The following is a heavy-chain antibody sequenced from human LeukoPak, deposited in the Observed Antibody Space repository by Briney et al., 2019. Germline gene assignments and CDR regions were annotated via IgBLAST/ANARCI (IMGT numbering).Heavy chain of an antibody. V-gene: IGHV1-69*01. Sequence: SVKVSCKASGGTFSSYAISWVRQAPGQGLEWMGGIIPIFGTANYAQKFQGRVTITADESTSTAYMELSSLRSEDTAVYYCARGGGIQLWFQRDNWFDPWGQGTLVTVSS. D-gene: IGHD5-18*01. CDR2: IIPIFGTA. J-gene: IGHJ5*02. CDR1: GGTFSSYA. CDR3: ARGGGIQLWFQRDNWFDP.